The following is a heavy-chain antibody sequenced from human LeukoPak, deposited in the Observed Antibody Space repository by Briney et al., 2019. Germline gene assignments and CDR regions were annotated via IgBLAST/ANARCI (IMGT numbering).Heavy chain of an antibody. CDR2: IKSKTDGGTT. CDR3: AVGATPHYYYYMDV. D-gene: IGHD1-26*01. Sequence: GGSLRLSCAASGFTFSNAWMSWVRQAPGKGLEWVGRIKSKTDGGTTDYAAPVKGRFTISRDDSENTLYLQMNSLKTEDTAVYYCAVGATPHYYYYMDVWGKGTTVTVSS. CDR1: GFTFSNAW. J-gene: IGHJ6*03. V-gene: IGHV3-15*01.